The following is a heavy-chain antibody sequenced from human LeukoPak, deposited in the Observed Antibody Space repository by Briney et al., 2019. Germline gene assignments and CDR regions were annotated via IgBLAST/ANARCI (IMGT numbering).Heavy chain of an antibody. CDR3: ARARGTSWYGY. D-gene: IGHD6-13*01. V-gene: IGHV1-2*06. CDR2: INPNSGGT. Sequence: ASVKVSCKASGYTFTDYYMHWVRQAPGQELGWMGRINPNSGGTNYAQKFQGRVTMTRDTSISTAYMELSRLRSDDTAVYYCARARGTSWYGYWGQGTLVTVSS. J-gene: IGHJ4*02. CDR1: GYTFTDYY.